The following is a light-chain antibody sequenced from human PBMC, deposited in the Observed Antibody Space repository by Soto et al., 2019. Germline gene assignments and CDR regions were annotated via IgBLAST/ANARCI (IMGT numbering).Light chain of an antibody. CDR1: QSISSW. V-gene: IGKV1-5*01. CDR3: QQYSSYSYT. J-gene: IGKJ2*01. CDR2: DAS. Sequence: GDRGAIACPDSQSISSWLAGYQQKPGKDPRLLIYDASCVESGDPSRFSGSGSGTEFTLTISSLQPDDFATYYCQQYSSYSYTFGQGTKLEIK.